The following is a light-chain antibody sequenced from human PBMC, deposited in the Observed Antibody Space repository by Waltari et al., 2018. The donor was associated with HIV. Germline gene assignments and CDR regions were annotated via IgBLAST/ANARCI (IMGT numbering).Light chain of an antibody. Sequence: SSELPPDPAVSVALGQTVTITCQADSLRSYYASWYQQKPGQAPVLVLYGKNNRPSGTPDRFSGSSPGNTASLTITGAQAEDEADYYCNSRDSSGNRVLFGGGTKLTVL. CDR2: GKN. V-gene: IGLV3-19*01. CDR1: SLRSYY. J-gene: IGLJ2*01. CDR3: NSRDSSGNRVL.